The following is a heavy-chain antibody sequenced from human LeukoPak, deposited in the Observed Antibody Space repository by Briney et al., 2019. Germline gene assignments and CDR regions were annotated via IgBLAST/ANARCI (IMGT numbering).Heavy chain of an antibody. CDR3: ARGGFGGGYFDD. V-gene: IGHV3-66*02. J-gene: IGHJ4*02. CDR2: IYSGDNT. D-gene: IGHD3-10*01. CDR1: GFPVSSNY. Sequence: TGGSLRLSCAASGFPVSSNYMNLVRQAPGKGLEWVSIIYSGDNTYYADSVKGRFTISRDNSKNTSYLKMNSLRAEDTAVYYCARGGFGGGYFDDWGQGTLVTVSS.